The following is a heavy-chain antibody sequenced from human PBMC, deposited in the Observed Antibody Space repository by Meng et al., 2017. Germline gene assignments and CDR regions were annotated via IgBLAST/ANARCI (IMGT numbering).Heavy chain of an antibody. CDR2: IIPIFGTA. V-gene: IGHV1-69*01. J-gene: IGHJ4*02. CDR3: ARDDYSNYLPFDY. Sequence: VVQYGAQLPKPGSSVKVACKASGGTFSSYAIIWVRQATGQGLEWMRGIIPIFGTANYAQKFQGRVTITADESTSTAYMELSSLRSEDTAVYYCARDDYSNYLPFDYWGQGTLVTVSS. D-gene: IGHD4-11*01. CDR1: GGTFSSYA.